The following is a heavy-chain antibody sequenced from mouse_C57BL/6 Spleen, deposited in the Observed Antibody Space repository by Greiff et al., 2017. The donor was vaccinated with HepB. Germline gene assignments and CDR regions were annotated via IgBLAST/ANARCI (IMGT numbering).Heavy chain of an antibody. V-gene: IGHV1-59*01. CDR1: GYTFTSYW. D-gene: IGHD2-4*01. CDR2: IDPPDSYT. J-gene: IGHJ3*01. CDR3: ARRWDYDGDWFAY. Sequence: VQLQQSGAELVRPGTSVKLSCKASGYTFTSYWMHWVKQRPGQGLEWIGVIDPPDSYTNYNQKFKGKATLTVDTSSSTAYMQLRSLTSEDSAVYYCARRWDYDGDWFAYWGQGTLVTVSA.